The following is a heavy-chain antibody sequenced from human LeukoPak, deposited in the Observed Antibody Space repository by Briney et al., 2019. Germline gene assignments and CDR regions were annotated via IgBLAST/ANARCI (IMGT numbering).Heavy chain of an antibody. CDR1: GFTFDDYG. J-gene: IGHJ4*02. CDR3: AREKMRYCSSTSCYTPFDY. CDR2: IHWNGGRT. Sequence: GGSLRLSCAASGFTFDDYGMSWVRQAPGKGLEWVSGIHWNGGRTGYADSVKGRFTISRDNAKNSLYLQMNSLRAEDTALYYCAREKMRYCSSTSCYTPFDYWGQGTLVTVSS. D-gene: IGHD2-2*02. V-gene: IGHV3-20*04.